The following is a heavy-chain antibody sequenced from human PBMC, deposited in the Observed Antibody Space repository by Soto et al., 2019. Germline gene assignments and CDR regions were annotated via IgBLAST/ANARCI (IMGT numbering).Heavy chain of an antibody. CDR2: IKSKADGGST. J-gene: IGHJ4*02. CDR1: GFSFSNVW. V-gene: IGHV3-15*07. CDR3: VRDHSGLKDFDY. Sequence: GGSLRLSCAASGFSFSNVWMNWVRQAPGKGLDWVGLIKSKADGGSTHYAESVKGRFTISRDDARNSLSLQMDSLRVEDTAVYYCVRDHSGLKDFDYWGQGTLVTVSS. D-gene: IGHD3-10*01.